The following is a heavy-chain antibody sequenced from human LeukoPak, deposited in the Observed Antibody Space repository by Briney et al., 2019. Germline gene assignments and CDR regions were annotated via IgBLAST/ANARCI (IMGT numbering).Heavy chain of an antibody. V-gene: IGHV3-11*06. Sequence: GGSLRLSCAASGFTFSDYYMSWIRQAPGKGLEWASYISSSSSYTNYADSVKGRFTISRDNAKNSLYLQMNSLRAEDTAVYYCARVRYGSGSYPLYYFDYWGQGTLVTVSS. J-gene: IGHJ4*02. CDR1: GFTFSDYY. CDR3: ARVRYGSGSYPLYYFDY. CDR2: ISSSSSYT. D-gene: IGHD3-10*01.